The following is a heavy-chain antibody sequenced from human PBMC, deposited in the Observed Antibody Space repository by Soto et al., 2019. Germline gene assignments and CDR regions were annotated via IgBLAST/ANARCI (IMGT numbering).Heavy chain of an antibody. CDR1: GFTFSAYA. CDR2: VSAGGDTT. J-gene: IGHJ4*02. Sequence: PGGSLRLSCAASGFTFSAYAMNWVRQAPGKGLEWVSGVSAGGDTTYYADSVKGRFTISRDNSKDTMYLQMNILRAEDTALYYCAKGKSSWSPFDYWGQGTLVTVSS. V-gene: IGHV3-23*01. D-gene: IGHD6-13*01. CDR3: AKGKSSWSPFDY.